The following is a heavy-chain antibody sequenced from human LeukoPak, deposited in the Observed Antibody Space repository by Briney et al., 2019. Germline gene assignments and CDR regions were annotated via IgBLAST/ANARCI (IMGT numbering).Heavy chain of an antibody. CDR2: IKEDGSEK. CDR3: ARDPEDNWNDNDC. D-gene: IGHD1-20*01. V-gene: IGHV3-7*01. Sequence: SGGSLRLSCAASGFTFSSYWMSWVRQAPGKGLEWVANIKEDGSEKYYADSVKGRFSISRDNAKNSLYLQMNSLGAEDTAVYYCARDPEDNWNDNDCWGQGTLVTVSS. J-gene: IGHJ4*02. CDR1: GFTFSSYW.